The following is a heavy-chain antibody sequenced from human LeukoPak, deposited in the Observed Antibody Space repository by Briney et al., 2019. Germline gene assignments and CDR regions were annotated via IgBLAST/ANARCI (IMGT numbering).Heavy chain of an antibody. V-gene: IGHV3-48*01. CDR3: ARESFFSGSYLDY. Sequence: GGSLRLSCAASGFTFSSYSMNWVRQAPGKGLEWVSYISSSSSTIYYADSVEGRFTISRDNAKNSLYLQMNSLRAEDTAVYYCARESFFSGSYLDYWGQGTLVTVSS. D-gene: IGHD1-26*01. J-gene: IGHJ4*02. CDR1: GFTFSSYS. CDR2: ISSSSSTI.